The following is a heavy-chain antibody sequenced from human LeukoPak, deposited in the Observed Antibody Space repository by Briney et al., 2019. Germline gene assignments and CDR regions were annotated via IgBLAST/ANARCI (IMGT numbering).Heavy chain of an antibody. CDR2: IYTSDTT. J-gene: IGHJ5*02. Sequence: SETLSLTCTVSGGSISSYYWSWIRQPAGRGLEWIGHIYTSDTTNYSPSLNNRVTISLDTSSHQFSLKLTSVTAADTAVYYCARAHPYQLLYGGWFDPWGQGTLVTVSS. CDR1: GGSISSYY. D-gene: IGHD2-2*02. V-gene: IGHV4-4*07. CDR3: ARAHPYQLLYGGWFDP.